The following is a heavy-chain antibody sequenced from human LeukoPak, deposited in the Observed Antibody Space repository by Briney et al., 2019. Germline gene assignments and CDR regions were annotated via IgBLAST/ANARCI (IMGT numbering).Heavy chain of an antibody. CDR2: INPNSGGT. CDR1: GYTFTGYY. D-gene: IGHD2-15*01. J-gene: IGHJ5*02. V-gene: IGHV1-2*02. CDR3: ARQRLGYCSGGSCSRSNWFDP. Sequence: ASVKVSCKASGYTFTGYYMHWVRQAPGQGLEWMGWINPNSGGTNYAQKFQGRVTMTRDTSISTAYMELSRLRSDDTAVYYCARQRLGYCSGGSCSRSNWFDPWGQGTLVTVSS.